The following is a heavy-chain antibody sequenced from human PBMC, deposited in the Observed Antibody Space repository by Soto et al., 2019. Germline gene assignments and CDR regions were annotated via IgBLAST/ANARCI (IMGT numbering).Heavy chain of an antibody. J-gene: IGHJ4*02. Sequence: PGGSLRLSCAGSGFSLSTNTMHWVRQVPGKGREWVASISNDGRRKYYADFVKGRFTISRDTANNILYLEMNSLRAEDTSLYYCARVATAMTYDFWGQGTQVTVSS. D-gene: IGHD2-21*02. V-gene: IGHV3-30*04. CDR3: ARVATAMTYDF. CDR2: ISNDGRRK. CDR1: GFSLSTNT.